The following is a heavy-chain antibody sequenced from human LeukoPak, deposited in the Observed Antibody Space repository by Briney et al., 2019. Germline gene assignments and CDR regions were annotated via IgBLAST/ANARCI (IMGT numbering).Heavy chain of an antibody. CDR2: IIPILGIA. Sequence: SVKVSCKASGGTFSSYAISWVRQAPGQGLEWMGRIIPILGIANYAQKFQGRVTITADKSTSTAYMELSSLRSEDTAVYYCARDRAHCSGGSCYFDYWSQGTLVTVSS. CDR3: ARDRAHCSGGSCYFDY. J-gene: IGHJ4*02. CDR1: GGTFSSYA. D-gene: IGHD2-15*01. V-gene: IGHV1-69*04.